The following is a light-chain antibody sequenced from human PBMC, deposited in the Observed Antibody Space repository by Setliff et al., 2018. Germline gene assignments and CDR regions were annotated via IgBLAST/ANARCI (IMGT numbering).Light chain of an antibody. CDR3: SSYTSSSLEV. Sequence: QSALTQPASVSGSPGQSITISCTGTSSDVGGYNYVSWYQQHPGKAPKLMIYDVSKRPSGVSNRFSGSKSGNTASLTISGLQAEDEADYYCSSYTSSSLEVFGTGTKVTV. CDR1: SSDVGGYNY. V-gene: IGLV2-14*01. CDR2: DVS. J-gene: IGLJ1*01.